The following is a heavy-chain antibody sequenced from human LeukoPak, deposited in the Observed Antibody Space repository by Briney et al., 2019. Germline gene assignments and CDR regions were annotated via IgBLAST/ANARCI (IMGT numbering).Heavy chain of an antibody. CDR2: ISDSGSSK. V-gene: IGHV3-23*01. J-gene: IGHJ4*02. D-gene: IGHD5-18*01. CDR1: GFTFNSYA. CDR3: AKGGPYTYGYPFDF. Sequence: QAGGSLRLSCAASGFTFNSYAMSWVRQAPGKGLEWVSGISDSGSSKYYADSVKGRFTISRDNSKNTLYLQMNSLRADDTAVYYCAKGGPYTYGYPFDFWGQGTLVTVSS.